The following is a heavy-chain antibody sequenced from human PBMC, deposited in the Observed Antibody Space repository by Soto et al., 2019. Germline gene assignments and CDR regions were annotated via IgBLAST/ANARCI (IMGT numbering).Heavy chain of an antibody. D-gene: IGHD3-10*01. CDR3: ARDQPRLLWFGETGGMDV. V-gene: IGHV4-59*01. Sequence: PSETLSLTCTVSGGSISSYYWSWIRQPPGKGLEWIGYIYYSGSTNYNPSLKSRVTISVDTSKNQFSLKLSSVTAADTAVYYCARDQPRLLWFGETGGMDVWGQGTTVTVSS. J-gene: IGHJ6*02. CDR2: IYYSGST. CDR1: GGSISSYY.